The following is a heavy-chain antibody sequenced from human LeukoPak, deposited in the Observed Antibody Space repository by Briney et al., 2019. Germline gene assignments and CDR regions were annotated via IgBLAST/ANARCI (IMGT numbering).Heavy chain of an antibody. CDR3: ARLKGYYFDY. V-gene: IGHV4-34*01. J-gene: IGHJ4*02. CDR2: INHSGST. CDR1: GGSFSGYY. Sequence: PSETLSLTCAVYGGSFSGYYGSWIRQPPGKGLEWIGEINHSGSTNYNPSLKSRVTISVDTSKNQFSLKLSSVTAADTAVYYCARLKGYYFDYWGQGTLVTVSS.